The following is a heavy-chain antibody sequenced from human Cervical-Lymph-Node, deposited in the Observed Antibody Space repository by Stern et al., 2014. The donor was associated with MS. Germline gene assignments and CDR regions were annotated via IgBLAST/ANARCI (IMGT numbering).Heavy chain of an antibody. V-gene: IGHV4-39*01. Sequence: QVQLQESGPGLVKPSETLSLTCTVSGGSISSSSYYWGWIRQPPGKGLEWIGIIYYSGSPYYNPSLKSRVPISVDTSKNQFSLKLSSVTAADTAVYYCARHRSGSMGAFDIWGQGTMVTVSS. CDR2: IYYSGSP. CDR3: ARHRSGSMGAFDI. D-gene: IGHD3-22*01. J-gene: IGHJ3*02. CDR1: GGSISSSSYY.